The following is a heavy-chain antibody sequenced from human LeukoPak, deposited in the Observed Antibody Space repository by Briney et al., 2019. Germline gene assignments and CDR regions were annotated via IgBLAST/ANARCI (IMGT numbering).Heavy chain of an antibody. J-gene: IGHJ4*02. CDR3: AKDGPHGGEFVVVPAASDY. CDR2: INPNSGGT. CDR1: GYTFTGYY. D-gene: IGHD2-2*01. Sequence: ASVKVSCKASGYTFTGYYMHWVRQAPGQGLEWMGWINPNSGGTNYAQKFQGRVTMTRDTSISTAYMELSRLRSDDTAVYYCAKDGPHGGEFVVVPAASDYWGQGTLVTVSS. V-gene: IGHV1-2*02.